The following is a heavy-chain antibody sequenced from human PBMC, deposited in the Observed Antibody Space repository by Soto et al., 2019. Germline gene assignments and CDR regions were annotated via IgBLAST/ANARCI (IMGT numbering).Heavy chain of an antibody. V-gene: IGHV3-30*18. J-gene: IGHJ4*02. CDR2: ISYDGSNK. CDR3: AKPFFWGGRTLGRAYYFDY. CDR1: GFTFSSYG. D-gene: IGHD3-3*01. Sequence: GGSLRLSCAASGFTFSSYGMHWVRQAPGKGLEWVAVISYDGSNKYYADSVKGRFTISRDNSKNTLYLQMNSLRAEDTAVYYCAKPFFWGGRTLGRAYYFDYWGQGTLVTVSS.